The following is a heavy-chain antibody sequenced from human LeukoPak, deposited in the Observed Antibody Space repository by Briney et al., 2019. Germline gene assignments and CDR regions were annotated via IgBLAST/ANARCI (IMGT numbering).Heavy chain of an antibody. Sequence: SETLSLTCAVYGGSFSGYYWSWIRQPPGKGLEWIGEINHSGSTNYNPSLKSRVTISVDTSKSQFSLKLSSVTAADTAVYYCARHGYSSGWYWFDPWGQGTLVTVSS. V-gene: IGHV4-34*01. J-gene: IGHJ5*02. CDR1: GGSFSGYY. D-gene: IGHD6-19*01. CDR2: INHSGST. CDR3: ARHGYSSGWYWFDP.